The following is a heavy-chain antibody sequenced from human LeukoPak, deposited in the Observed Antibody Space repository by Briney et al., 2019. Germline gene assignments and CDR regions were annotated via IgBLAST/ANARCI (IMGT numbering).Heavy chain of an antibody. CDR3: ARGDSSACPDY. V-gene: IGHV3-30-3*01. J-gene: IGHJ4*02. D-gene: IGHD3-22*01. Sequence: PGGSLRLSCAAAGFTFSSYAMHWVRQAPGKGLEWVAVISYDGSNKYYADSVKGRFTISRDNSKNTLYVQMNSLRADDTAVYYCARGDSSACPDYWGQGTLVTVSS. CDR2: ISYDGSNK. CDR1: GFTFSSYA.